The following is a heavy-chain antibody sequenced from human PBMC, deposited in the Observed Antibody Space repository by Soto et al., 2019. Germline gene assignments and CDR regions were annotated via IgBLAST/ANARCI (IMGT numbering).Heavy chain of an antibody. D-gene: IGHD3-22*01. V-gene: IGHV3-23*01. CDR1: GFTFSSYA. Sequence: EVQLLESGGGLVQPGGSLRLSCAASGFTFSSYAMSWVRQAPGKGLEWVSAISGSGGSTYYADSVKGRFTNSRDNSKNTLYLQMNSLRAEDTAVYYCAKVYDSSGYYIGYYYYGMDVWGQGTTVTVSS. CDR2: ISGSGGST. J-gene: IGHJ6*02. CDR3: AKVYDSSGYYIGYYYYGMDV.